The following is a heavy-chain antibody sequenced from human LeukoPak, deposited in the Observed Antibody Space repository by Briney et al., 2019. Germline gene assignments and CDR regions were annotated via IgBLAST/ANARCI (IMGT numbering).Heavy chain of an antibody. D-gene: IGHD6-13*01. CDR3: ARSGGAAAGPFDY. CDR2: IYSGGST. Sequence: GGSLRLSCAASGFTVSSNYMSWVRQAPGKGLEWVSVIYSGGSTYYADSVKGRFTISRDNSKNTLYLQMNSLRAEDTAVYYCARSGGAAAGPFDYWGQGTLVTVSS. V-gene: IGHV3-53*01. J-gene: IGHJ4*02. CDR1: GFTVSSNY.